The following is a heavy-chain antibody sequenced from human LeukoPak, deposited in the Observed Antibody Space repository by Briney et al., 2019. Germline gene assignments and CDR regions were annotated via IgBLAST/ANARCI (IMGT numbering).Heavy chain of an antibody. CDR3: ARGPPRGDYSGSASHYNR. Sequence: SETLSLTCAVHGGSFTAYYWIWIRQPPGKGLEWIGEINHSGSANYNPSLKSRVTISVDASKNQFSLRLRSVTAADTAVYFCARGPPRGDYSGSASHYNRWGPGTLVTVSS. CDR2: INHSGSA. D-gene: IGHD3-10*01. J-gene: IGHJ4*02. CDR1: GGSFTAYY. V-gene: IGHV4-34*01.